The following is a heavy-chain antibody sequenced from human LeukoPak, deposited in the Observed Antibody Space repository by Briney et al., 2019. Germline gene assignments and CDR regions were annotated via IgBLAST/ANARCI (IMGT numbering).Heavy chain of an antibody. J-gene: IGHJ4*02. V-gene: IGHV3-23*01. CDR1: GFTFSSYA. CDR2: ISENGGTT. D-gene: IGHD6-13*01. CDR3: VKDYGPKQLVFFDS. Sequence: GGSLRLSCAASGFTFSSYALSWVRQAPWKGLEWVSGISENGGTTFYADSVKGRFTITRDNSKNTLYVQMNSLRGEDTAVYYCVKDYGPKQLVFFDSWGQGTLVTVSS.